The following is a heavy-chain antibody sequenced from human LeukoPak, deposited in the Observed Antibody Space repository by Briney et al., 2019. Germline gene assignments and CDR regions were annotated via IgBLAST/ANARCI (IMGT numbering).Heavy chain of an antibody. D-gene: IGHD1-26*01. CDR2: MNPNTGDT. CDR3: TRGSLSGSSRDY. V-gene: IGHV1-8*01. CDR1: GYTFTGYD. J-gene: IGHJ4*02. Sequence: ASVKVSCKPSGYTFTGYDINWVRQATGQGLEWMGWMNPNTGDTGYAQKFQGRVTMTRNSSIDTAYMGLSGLRSEDTAVYYCTRGSLSGSSRDYWGQGTLLTVSS.